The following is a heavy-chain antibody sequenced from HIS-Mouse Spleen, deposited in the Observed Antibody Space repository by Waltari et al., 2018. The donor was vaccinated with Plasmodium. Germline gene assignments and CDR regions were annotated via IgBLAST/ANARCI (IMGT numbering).Heavy chain of an antibody. J-gene: IGHJ2*01. CDR2: IKQDGSEK. Sequence: EVQLVESGGGLVQPGGSLRLSCAASGFTFGSYWMCWVRQAPGKGLDWVANIKQDGSEKYYVDSVKGRFTISRDNAKNSLYLQMNSLRAEDTAVYYCASSWYWYFDLWGRGTLVTVSS. CDR1: GFTFGSYW. CDR3: ASSWYWYFDL. D-gene: IGHD6-13*01. V-gene: IGHV3-7*01.